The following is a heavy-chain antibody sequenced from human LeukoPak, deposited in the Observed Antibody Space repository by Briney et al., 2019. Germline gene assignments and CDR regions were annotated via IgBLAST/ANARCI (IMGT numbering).Heavy chain of an antibody. CDR3: ARGAGILTGYSPPRWFDP. J-gene: IGHJ5*02. V-gene: IGHV4-4*07. Sequence: PSETLSLTCTVSGGSISSYYWSWIRQPAGKGLEWIGRIYTSGSTNYNPSLKSRVTMSVDTSKNQFPLKLSSVTAADTAVYYCARGAGILTGYSPPRWFDPWGQGTLVTVSS. CDR1: GGSISSYY. CDR2: IYTSGST. D-gene: IGHD3-9*01.